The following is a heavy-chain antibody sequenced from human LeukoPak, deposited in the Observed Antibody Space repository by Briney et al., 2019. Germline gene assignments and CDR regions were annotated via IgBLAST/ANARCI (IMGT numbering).Heavy chain of an antibody. Sequence: GGSLRLSCAASGFTFSSYGMHWVRQAPGKGLEWVAVISYDGSNKYYADSVKGRFTISRDNSKNTLYLQMNSLRSEDTAVYYCASLMSSAARLTLYYYYYMDVWGKGTTVTVSS. CDR1: GFTFSSYG. J-gene: IGHJ6*03. D-gene: IGHD6-6*01. CDR2: ISYDGSNK. CDR3: ASLMSSAARLTLYYYYYMDV. V-gene: IGHV3-30*03.